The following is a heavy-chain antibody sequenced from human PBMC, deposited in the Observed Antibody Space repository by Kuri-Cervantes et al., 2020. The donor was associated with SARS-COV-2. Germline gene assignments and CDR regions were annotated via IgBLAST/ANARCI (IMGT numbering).Heavy chain of an antibody. J-gene: IGHJ4*02. CDR1: GFTFSNYW. V-gene: IGHV3-74*01. CDR2: INSDGSTT. D-gene: IGHD6-19*01. Sequence: GESLKISCAASGFTFSNYWMYWVRQAPGKGLVWVSRINSDGSTTGYADSVKGRFTISRDNAKNTLFLQMNSLRAEDTSVYYCARGQYNSGWSYDQYFDYWGQGTLVTVSS. CDR3: ARGQYNSGWSYDQYFDY.